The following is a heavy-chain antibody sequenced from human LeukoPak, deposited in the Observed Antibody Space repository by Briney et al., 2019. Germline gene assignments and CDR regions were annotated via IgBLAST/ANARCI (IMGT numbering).Heavy chain of an antibody. CDR2: INPNSGGT. D-gene: IGHD3-22*01. CDR3: ARRGSGYYDSREAFDI. V-gene: IGHV1-2*06. Sequence: GASVKVSCKASGYTFIAYYIYWMRQAPGQGLEWVGRINPNSGGTNYAQNFQDRVTLTRVTSITTAYMGLNRLISDDTAVYYCARRGSGYYDSREAFDIWGQGTMVTVSS. CDR1: GYTFIAYY. J-gene: IGHJ3*02.